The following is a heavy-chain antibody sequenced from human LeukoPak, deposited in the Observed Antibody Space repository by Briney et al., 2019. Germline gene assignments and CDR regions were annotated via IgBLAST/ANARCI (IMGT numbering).Heavy chain of an antibody. D-gene: IGHD6-13*01. CDR1: GGSISSSHYF. J-gene: IGHJ4*02. Sequence: SETLSLTCTVSGGSISSSHYFWGWIRQPPGKGLEWVGSIYYRGSTYFNPSLKSRVTISVDTSKNQFSLKLSSVTAADTAVYYCAKQPSIAAAGTGYWGRGILVTVS. CDR2: IYYRGST. V-gene: IGHV4-39*01. CDR3: AKQPSIAAAGTGY.